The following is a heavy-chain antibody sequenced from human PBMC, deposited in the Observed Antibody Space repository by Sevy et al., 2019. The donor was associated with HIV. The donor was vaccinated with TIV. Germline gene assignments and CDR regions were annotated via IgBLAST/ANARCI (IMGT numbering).Heavy chain of an antibody. J-gene: IGHJ4*02. V-gene: IGHV3-21*01. CDR2: ISSSSSYI. Sequence: GESLKISCAASGFIFSNYNMNWVRQAPGKGLEWVSSISSSSSYIYYADSVKGRFTISRDNAKNSLYLQMTSLRAEDTAVYYCAGENYYDSTGYRFDYWGQGTLVTVSS. CDR1: GFIFSNYN. CDR3: AGENYYDSTGYRFDY. D-gene: IGHD3-22*01.